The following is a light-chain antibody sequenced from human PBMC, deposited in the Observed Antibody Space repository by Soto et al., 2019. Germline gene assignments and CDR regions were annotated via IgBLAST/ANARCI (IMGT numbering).Light chain of an antibody. CDR2: DSS. V-gene: IGKV3-11*01. CDR1: QNVYKF. J-gene: IGKJ5*01. CDR3: QQRKNWPPIT. Sequence: EIELTQSSATLSLSPGETATLSCRASQNVYKFLAWYQQRPGQPPRLLIFDSSNRATGVPVRFSGSGSGTVFTLTIGSLEPEDSAVYYCQQRKNWPPITFGQGTRLETK.